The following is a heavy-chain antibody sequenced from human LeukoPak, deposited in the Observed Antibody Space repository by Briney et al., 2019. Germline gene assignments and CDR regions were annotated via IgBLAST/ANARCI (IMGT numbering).Heavy chain of an antibody. CDR2: IYYSGST. CDR3: ARVSRDSSGYVGGDDAFDI. J-gene: IGHJ3*02. D-gene: IGHD3-22*01. V-gene: IGHV4-31*03. CDR1: GGSISSGGYY. Sequence: PSQTLSLTCTVSGGSISSGGYYWSWIRQHPGKDLEWIGNIYYSGSTYYNPSLKSRVTISVDTSKNQFSLKLSSVTAADTAVYYCARVSRDSSGYVGGDDAFDIWGQGTMVTVSS.